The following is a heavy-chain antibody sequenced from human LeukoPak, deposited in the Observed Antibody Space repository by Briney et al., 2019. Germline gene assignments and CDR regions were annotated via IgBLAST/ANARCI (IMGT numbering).Heavy chain of an antibody. V-gene: IGHV3-7*03. CDR3: AKDRYYGSGSYSS. D-gene: IGHD3-10*01. CDR1: GFTFSSYW. CDR2: IKQDGSEK. J-gene: IGHJ5*02. Sequence: GGSLRLSCAASGFTFSSYWMSWVRQAPGKGLEWVANIKQDGSEKYYVDSVKGRFTISRDNAKNSLYLQMNSLRAEDTAVYYCAKDRYYGSGSYSSWGQGTLVTVSS.